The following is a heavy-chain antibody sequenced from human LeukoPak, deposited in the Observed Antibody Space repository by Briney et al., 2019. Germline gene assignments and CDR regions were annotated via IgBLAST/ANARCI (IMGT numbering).Heavy chain of an antibody. D-gene: IGHD6-19*01. CDR2: INHSGNT. CDR3: ARTIAVTSTPVWFDP. J-gene: IGHJ5*02. Sequence: SETLSLTCAVYSGSFSDYYWSWISQPRGKGLEWIGEINHSGNTNYNPSLKSRVTISVDTSKSQFSLMLSSVTAADTAVYYCARTIAVTSTPVWFDPWGQGTPVPVSS. CDR1: SGSFSDYY. V-gene: IGHV4-34*01.